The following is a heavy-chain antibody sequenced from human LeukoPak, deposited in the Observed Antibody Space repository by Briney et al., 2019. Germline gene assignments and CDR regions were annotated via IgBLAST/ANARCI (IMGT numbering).Heavy chain of an antibody. CDR3: ARDKTRGLGYSYSKSGNYFDY. V-gene: IGHV3-23*01. Sequence: GGSLRLSCAASKFNFAMSWVRQTADKRLEWVSAISGSGDATFYTDSVKGRFTISRDNAKNSLYLQMNSLRAEDTAVYSCARDKTRGLGYSYSKSGNYFDYWGQGTLVTVSS. D-gene: IGHD5-18*01. CDR2: ISGSGDAT. CDR1: KFNFA. J-gene: IGHJ4*02.